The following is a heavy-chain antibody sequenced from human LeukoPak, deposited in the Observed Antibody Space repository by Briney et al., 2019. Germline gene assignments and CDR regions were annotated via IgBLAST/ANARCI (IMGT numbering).Heavy chain of an antibody. CDR3: TRESADLKFFYF. CDR2: INPSGSST. CDR1: GYTFIRHY. V-gene: IGHV1-46*01. Sequence: GASVEVSCKASGYTFIRHYMHWVRQAPGQGLEWLGQINPSGSSTGYAQKFQGRVTLTRDTSTNTLYLALSSLRSEDTALYYCTRESADLKFFYFWGQGPLVTVSS. J-gene: IGHJ4*02.